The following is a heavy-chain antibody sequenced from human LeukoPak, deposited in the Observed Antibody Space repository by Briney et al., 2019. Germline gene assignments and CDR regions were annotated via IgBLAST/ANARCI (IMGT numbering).Heavy chain of an antibody. Sequence: PSETLSLTCAVYGGSFSGYYWSWIRQPPGKGLEWIGEINHSGSTNYNPSLKSRVTISVDTSKNQFSLKLSSVTAADTAVYWCASRASKGPLGYWGQGTLVTVSS. D-gene: IGHD3-16*01. CDR1: GGSFSGYY. J-gene: IGHJ4*02. CDR2: INHSGST. V-gene: IGHV4-34*01. CDR3: ASRASKGPLGY.